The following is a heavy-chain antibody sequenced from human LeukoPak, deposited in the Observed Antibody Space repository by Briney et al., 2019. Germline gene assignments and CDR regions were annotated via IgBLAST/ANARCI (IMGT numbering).Heavy chain of an antibody. CDR2: ISSSSSYI. CDR3: ARDVAGIAAAGAPPPEDWYFDL. V-gene: IGHV3-21*01. D-gene: IGHD6-13*01. Sequence: GGSLRLSCAASGFTFSSYGMNWVRQAPGKGLEWVSSISSSSSYIYYADSVKGRFTISRDNAKNSLYLQMNSLRAEDTAVYYCARDVAGIAAAGAPPPEDWYFDLWGRGTLVTVSS. J-gene: IGHJ2*01. CDR1: GFTFSSYG.